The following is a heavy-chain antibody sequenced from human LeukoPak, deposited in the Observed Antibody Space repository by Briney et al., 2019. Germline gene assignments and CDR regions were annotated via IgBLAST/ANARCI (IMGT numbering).Heavy chain of an antibody. D-gene: IGHD6-13*01. CDR3: ASGVAAAGLNWFDP. V-gene: IGHV3-30-3*01. CDR1: GFTFSSYA. Sequence: GGSLRLSCAASGFTFSSYAMHWVRQAPGKGLEWVAVISYDGSNKYYADSEKGRFTISRDNAKNSLYLQMNSLRAEDTAVYYCASGVAAAGLNWFDPWGQGTLVTVSS. CDR2: ISYDGSNK. J-gene: IGHJ5*02.